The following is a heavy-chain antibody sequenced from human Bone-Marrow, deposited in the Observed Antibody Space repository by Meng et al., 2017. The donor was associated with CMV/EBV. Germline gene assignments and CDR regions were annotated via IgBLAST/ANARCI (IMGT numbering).Heavy chain of an antibody. CDR2: IIPILGTA. J-gene: IGHJ6*02. CDR3: ARAQWRKRLYYYYYYGMDV. CDR1: GGTFSSYA. V-gene: IGHV1-69*05. Sequence: SVKVSCKASGGTFSSYAISWVRQAPGQGLEWMGGIIPILGTANYAQKFQGRVTITTDESTSTAYMELSSLRSEDAAVYYCARAQWRKRLYYYYYYGMDVWGQGTTVTVSS. D-gene: IGHD2-15*01.